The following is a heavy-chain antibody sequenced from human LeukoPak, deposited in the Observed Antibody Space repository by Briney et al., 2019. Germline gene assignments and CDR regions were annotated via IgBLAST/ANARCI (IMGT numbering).Heavy chain of an antibody. J-gene: IGHJ4*02. CDR2: IYYSGST. V-gene: IGHV4-59*01. CDR1: GGSISNYY. CDR3: ARVPDYYGSGSYYFDY. Sequence: PSETLSLTCTVSGGSISNYYWSWIRQPPGKGLEWIGYIYYSGSTNYNPSLKSRVTISVDTSKNQFSLKLSSVTAADTAVYYCARVPDYYGSGSYYFDYWGQGTLVTVSS. D-gene: IGHD3-10*01.